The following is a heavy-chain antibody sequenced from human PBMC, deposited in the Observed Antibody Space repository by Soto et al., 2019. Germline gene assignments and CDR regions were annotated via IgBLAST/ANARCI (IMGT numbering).Heavy chain of an antibody. CDR1: GFTFNNAW. CDR2: VKSKTDGGKT. CDR3: TTEGNYFGSGSNYNYYYYYGMDV. D-gene: IGHD3-10*01. J-gene: IGHJ6*02. Sequence: AGSLRLSCAASGFTFNNAWMSWVRQVPGKGLEWVGRVKSKTDGGKTDYAAPVKGRFTISRDDSKNTLYLQMNSLQTEDTAVYHCTTEGNYFGSGSNYNYYYYYGMDVWGQGTTVTVSS. V-gene: IGHV3-15*01.